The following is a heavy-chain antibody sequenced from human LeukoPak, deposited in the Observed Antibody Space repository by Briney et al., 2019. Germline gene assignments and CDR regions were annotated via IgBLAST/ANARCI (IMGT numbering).Heavy chain of an antibody. CDR2: MNPNSGNT. J-gene: IGHJ4*02. D-gene: IGHD6-13*01. CDR3: ARVAYSSSWDYYFDY. V-gene: IGHV1-8*01. Sequence: ASVKVSCKASGYTFTGYDINWVRQATGQGLEWMGWMNPNSGNTGYAQKFQGRVTMTRNTSISTAYMELSSLRSEDTAVYYCARVAYSSSWDYYFDYWGRGTLVTVSS. CDR1: GYTFTGYD.